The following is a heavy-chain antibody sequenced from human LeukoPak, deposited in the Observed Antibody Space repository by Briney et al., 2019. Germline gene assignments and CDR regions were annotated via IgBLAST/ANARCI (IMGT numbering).Heavy chain of an antibody. CDR2: IRSKTDGGTT. J-gene: IGHJ2*01. Sequence: GGSLRLSCAASGFTFSNAWMTWVRQAPGKGLEWVGRIRSKTDGGTTDYAAPVKGRFTISRDDSKNTLYLQMNSLKTEGTAVYYCTTASLRSARYFDLWGRGTLVTVSS. CDR1: GFTFSNAW. D-gene: IGHD5-12*01. V-gene: IGHV3-15*01. CDR3: TTASLRSARYFDL.